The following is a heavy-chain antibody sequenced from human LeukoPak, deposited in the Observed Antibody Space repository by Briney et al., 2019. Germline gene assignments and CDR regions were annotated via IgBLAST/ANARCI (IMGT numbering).Heavy chain of an antibody. CDR3: ARGKYDFWSGYYPSRFIHYRFDP. Sequence: PSETLSLTCAVYGGSFSGYYWSWIRQPPGKELEWIGEINHSGSTNYNPSLKSRVTISVDTSKNQFSLKLSSVTAADTAVYYCARGKYDFWSGYYPSRFIHYRFDPWGQGTLVTVSS. CDR1: GGSFSGYY. V-gene: IGHV4-34*01. J-gene: IGHJ5*02. D-gene: IGHD3-3*01. CDR2: INHSGST.